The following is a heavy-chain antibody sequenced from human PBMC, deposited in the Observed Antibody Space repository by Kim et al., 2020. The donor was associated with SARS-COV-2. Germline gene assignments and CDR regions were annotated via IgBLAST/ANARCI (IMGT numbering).Heavy chain of an antibody. CDR3: ARAGTTVTLPSQYYFDY. D-gene: IGHD4-17*01. V-gene: IGHV4-39*07. Sequence: LKSRVTISVDTSKNQFSLKLSSVTAADTAVYYWARAGTTVTLPSQYYFDYWGQGTLVTVSS. J-gene: IGHJ4*02.